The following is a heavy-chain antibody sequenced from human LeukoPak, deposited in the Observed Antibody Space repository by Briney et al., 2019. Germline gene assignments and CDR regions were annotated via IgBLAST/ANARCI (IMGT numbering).Heavy chain of an antibody. CDR2: INPNSGGT. CDR1: GYTFTGYY. J-gene: IGHJ5*02. CDR3: ARDPVLMVYAQGNWFDP. V-gene: IGHV1-2*02. Sequence: ASVKVSCKASGYTFTGYYMHWVRQAPGQGLEWMGWINPNSGGTNYAQKFQGRVTMTRDTPISTAYMELSRLRSDDTAVYYCARDPVLMVYAQGNWFDPWGQGTLVTVSS. D-gene: IGHD2-8*01.